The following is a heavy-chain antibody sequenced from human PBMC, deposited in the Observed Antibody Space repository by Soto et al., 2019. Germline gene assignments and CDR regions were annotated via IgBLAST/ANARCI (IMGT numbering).Heavy chain of an antibody. CDR3: ATRQGGSYNWFDP. Sequence: LSLTCTVSGGSIIRSSYSWAWIRQPPGKGLEWIGTLYYSGNTYYNPSLKSRVTISVDTSKNQFSLKLSSVTAADTAVYYCATRQGGSYNWFDPWGQGTLVTSPQ. D-gene: IGHD2-15*01. CDR2: LYYSGNT. J-gene: IGHJ5*02. V-gene: IGHV4-39*01. CDR1: GGSIIRSSYS.